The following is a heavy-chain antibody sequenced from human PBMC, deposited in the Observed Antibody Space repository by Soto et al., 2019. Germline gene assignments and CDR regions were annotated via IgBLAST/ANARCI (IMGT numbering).Heavy chain of an antibody. CDR2: IYYIGRT. CDR1: GGSVSSGSYY. J-gene: IGHJ1*01. CDR3: ACTGWYLQH. V-gene: IGHV4-61*01. Sequence: QVQLQESGPGLVKPSETLSLTCTVSGGSVSSGSYYWSWIRQPPGKGLEWIGYIYYIGRTNYNPSLNGRVTISVHTSHNQFSLKLSSVTAAYTAVHYCACTGWYLQHWGQGTRVTVSS. D-gene: IGHD3-10*02.